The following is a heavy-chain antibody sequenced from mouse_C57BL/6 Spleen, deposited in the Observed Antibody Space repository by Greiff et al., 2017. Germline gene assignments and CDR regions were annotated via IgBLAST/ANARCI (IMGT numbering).Heavy chain of an antibody. V-gene: IGHV1-55*01. J-gene: IGHJ2*01. CDR1: GYTFTSYW. CDR3: ASECLRFLNFDY. Sequence: QVQLQQPGPELVKPGASVKMSCKASGYTFTSYWITWVKQRPGQGLEWIGDIYPGSGSTIYNEKFKSKATLTVDTSSSTAYLQLSSLTSGDSSVYYWASECLRFLNFDYWGQGTTLTVSS. CDR2: IYPGSGST.